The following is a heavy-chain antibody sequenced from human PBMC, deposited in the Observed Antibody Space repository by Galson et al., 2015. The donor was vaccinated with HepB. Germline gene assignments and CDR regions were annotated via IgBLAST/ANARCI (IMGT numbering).Heavy chain of an antibody. CDR3: ARGSTVTTGYYYYGMDV. V-gene: IGHV1-2*04. CDR1: GYTFTGYY. D-gene: IGHD4-17*01. CDR2: INPNSGGT. Sequence: SVRVSCKASGYTFTGYYMHWVRQAPGQGLEWMGWINPNSGGTNYAQKFQGWVTMTRDTSISTAYMELSRLRSDDTAVYYCARGSTVTTGYYYYGMDVWGQGTTVTVSS. J-gene: IGHJ6*02.